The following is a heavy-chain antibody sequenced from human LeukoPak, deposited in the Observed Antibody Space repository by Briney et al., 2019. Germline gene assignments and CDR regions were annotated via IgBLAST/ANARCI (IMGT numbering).Heavy chain of an antibody. D-gene: IGHD6-19*01. CDR1: GGTFSGYY. J-gene: IGHJ5*02. Sequence: SETLSLTCAVYGGTFSGYYWIWIRQPPGKGLEWIGEINHSGSTNYNPSLKSRVTISVDTTKNQFSLKLSSVSAPDTAVYYWASGAGAVAGRNWLDPWGQGTLVTVSS. CDR3: ASGAGAVAGRNWLDP. V-gene: IGHV4-34*01. CDR2: INHSGST.